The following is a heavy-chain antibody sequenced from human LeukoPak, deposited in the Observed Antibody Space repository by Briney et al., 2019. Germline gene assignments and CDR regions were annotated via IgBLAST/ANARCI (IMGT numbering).Heavy chain of an antibody. Sequence: AGRSLRLSCAASGFTFDDYAMHWVRHAPGKGLEWVSGISWNSGSIGYADSVKGRFTISRDNAKNSLYLQMNSLRAEDTALYYCAKEYSSGWYAPYFDYWGQGTLVTVSS. CDR2: ISWNSGSI. V-gene: IGHV3-9*01. J-gene: IGHJ4*02. D-gene: IGHD6-19*01. CDR3: AKEYSSGWYAPYFDY. CDR1: GFTFDDYA.